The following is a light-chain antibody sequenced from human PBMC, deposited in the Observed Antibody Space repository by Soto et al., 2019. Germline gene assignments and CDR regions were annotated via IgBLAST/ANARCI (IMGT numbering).Light chain of an antibody. CDR2: GAS. J-gene: IGKJ4*01. Sequence: EIVMTQSPATLSVSPGESATLSCGASQSVSSNLAWYQQKSGQAPRLLIYGASTRATGIPARFSGSGSGTEFTLTISSLQSEDFAVYYCQQYNNWPPLTFGGGTNVDIK. CDR3: QQYNNWPPLT. V-gene: IGKV3-15*01. CDR1: QSVSSN.